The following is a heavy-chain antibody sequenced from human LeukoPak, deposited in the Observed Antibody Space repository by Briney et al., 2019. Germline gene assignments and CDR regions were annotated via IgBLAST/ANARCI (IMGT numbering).Heavy chain of an antibody. Sequence: PSETLSLTCTVSGGSMNFYYWNWIRQPPGKGLEWIGYIYYSGSTNYNPSLKSRVTVSVDTSKNQLSLKLNSVTAADTAVYYCARDYRSYTYYYYGMDVWGKGTTVTVSS. CDR1: GGSMNFYY. CDR3: ARDYRSYTYYYYGMDV. D-gene: IGHD1-26*01. CDR2: IYYSGST. J-gene: IGHJ6*04. V-gene: IGHV4-59*01.